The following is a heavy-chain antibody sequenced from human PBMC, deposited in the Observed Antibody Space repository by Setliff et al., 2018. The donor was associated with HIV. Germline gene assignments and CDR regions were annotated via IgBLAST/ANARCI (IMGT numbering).Heavy chain of an antibody. V-gene: IGHV1-46*01. CDR1: GYTFTSYY. D-gene: IGHD3-16*01. CDR2: INPGGGST. J-gene: IGHJ6*02. CDR3: ARRWGGQDSYYYGMDV. Sequence: ASVKVSCKASGYTFTSYYMHWVRQAAGQGLEWMGVINPGGGSTTYAQKFQVRVTMTRDTSTSTVYMELSSLRSQDTAMYYCARRWGGQDSYYYGMDVWGQGTTVTVSS.